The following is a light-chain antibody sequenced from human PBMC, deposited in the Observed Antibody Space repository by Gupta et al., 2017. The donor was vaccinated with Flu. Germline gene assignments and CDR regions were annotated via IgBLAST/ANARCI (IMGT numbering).Light chain of an antibody. Sequence: NCKTSHRVLYSTNNKNYLAWYQQKPGQPPKLLIYWASTRESGVPDRFSGSGSGTDFTLTISSLQAEDVAVYYCQQYYSTPLTFGGGTKVEIK. CDR2: WAS. V-gene: IGKV4-1*01. CDR3: QQYYSTPLT. CDR1: HRVLYSTNNKNY. J-gene: IGKJ4*01.